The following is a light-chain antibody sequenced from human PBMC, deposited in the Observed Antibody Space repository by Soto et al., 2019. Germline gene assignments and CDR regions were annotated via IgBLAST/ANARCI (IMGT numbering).Light chain of an antibody. Sequence: EIVLTQSPDTLSLSPGERATLSCRASQSVDRYVAWYQQKLGQAPRLLIYDTYTRATGVGARFTGSGSATDFSLTITSLEPEDFAVYFCQQRGKWPSTFGPGTKVEMK. CDR3: QQRGKWPST. CDR2: DTY. CDR1: QSVDRY. V-gene: IGKV3-11*01. J-gene: IGKJ2*02.